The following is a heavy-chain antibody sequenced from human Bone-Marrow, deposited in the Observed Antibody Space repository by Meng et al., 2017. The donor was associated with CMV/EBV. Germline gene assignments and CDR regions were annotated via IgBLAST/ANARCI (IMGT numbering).Heavy chain of an antibody. J-gene: IGHJ4*02. V-gene: IGHV1-8*03. CDR3: ARWYCSSTSCYVDY. Sequence: YGYTITSYDINWVRQATGQGLERMGWMNPNSGNTGYTQKFKGKVTITRNTSISTAYMELSSLRSEDTAVYYCARWYCSSTSCYVDYWGQGTLVTVSS. D-gene: IGHD2-2*01. CDR1: GYTITSYD. CDR2: MNPNSGNT.